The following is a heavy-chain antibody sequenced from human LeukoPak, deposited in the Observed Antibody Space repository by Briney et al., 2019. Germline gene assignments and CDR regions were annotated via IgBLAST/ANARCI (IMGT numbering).Heavy chain of an antibody. J-gene: IGHJ4*02. CDR3: ARDPRYNGDFGY. V-gene: IGHV1-69*13. CDR1: GGTFSSYA. D-gene: IGHD5-12*01. CDR2: IIPIFGTA. Sequence: SVKVSCKASGGTFSSYAISWVRQAPGQGLEWMGGIIPIFGTANYAQKFQGRVTITADESTSTAYMELSSLRSEDTAVYYCARDPRYNGDFGYWGQGTLVTVSS.